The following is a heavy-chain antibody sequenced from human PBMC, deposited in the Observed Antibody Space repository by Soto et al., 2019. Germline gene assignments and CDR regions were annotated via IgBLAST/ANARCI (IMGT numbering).Heavy chain of an antibody. D-gene: IGHD2-21*02. CDR3: ARLDCGGDCYVDY. CDR2: IYYSGST. CDR1: GGSVSSGSYY. V-gene: IGHV4-61*01. Sequence: SETLSLTCTVSGGSVSSGSYYWSWIRQPPGKGLEWIGYIYYSGSTNYNPSLKSRVTISVDTSKNQFSLKLSSVTAADTAVYYCARLDCGGDCYVDYWGQGTLVTV. J-gene: IGHJ4*02.